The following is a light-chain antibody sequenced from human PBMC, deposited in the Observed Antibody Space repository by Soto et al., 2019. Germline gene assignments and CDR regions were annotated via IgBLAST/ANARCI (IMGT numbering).Light chain of an antibody. J-gene: IGLJ2*01. CDR3: SSYTTSNSVI. Sequence: QSALTQPASVSGSPGQSITMSCTGTSSDVGGYNYVCWYQQHPGKAPKLLIYDVNNRPSGISSRFSASKSGNTASLTISGLQPEDEADYYCSSYTTSNSVIFGGGTKSPS. V-gene: IGLV2-14*01. CDR2: DVN. CDR1: SSDVGGYNY.